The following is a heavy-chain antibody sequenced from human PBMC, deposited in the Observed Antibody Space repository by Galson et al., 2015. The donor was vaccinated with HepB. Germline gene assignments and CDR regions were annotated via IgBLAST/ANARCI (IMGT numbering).Heavy chain of an antibody. Sequence: TLSLTCAVYGGSFSGYYWSWIRQPPGKGLEWIGEINHSGSTNYNPSLKSRVTISVDTSKNQFSLKLSSVTAADTAVYYCARGLMGRGSRVVLNYYMDVWGKGATVTVSS. CDR3: ARGLMGRGSRVVLNYYMDV. CDR2: INHSGST. CDR1: GGSFSGYY. D-gene: IGHD2-8*01. V-gene: IGHV4-34*01. J-gene: IGHJ6*03.